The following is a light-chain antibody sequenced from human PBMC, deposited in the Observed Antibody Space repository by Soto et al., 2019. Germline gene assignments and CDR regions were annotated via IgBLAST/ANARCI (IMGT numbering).Light chain of an antibody. CDR2: SNN. V-gene: IGLV1-44*01. CDR1: SSNIGRNT. J-gene: IGLJ1*01. CDR3: TAWDDGLTGLYV. Sequence: QAVVTQSPSASGTPGQRVTISCSGSSSNIGRNTVNWYQQRPGTAPKLLIYSNNQRPSGVPDRFSGSKSGTSASLAISGLQSEDEADYYCTAWDDGLTGLYVFGTGTKVTVL.